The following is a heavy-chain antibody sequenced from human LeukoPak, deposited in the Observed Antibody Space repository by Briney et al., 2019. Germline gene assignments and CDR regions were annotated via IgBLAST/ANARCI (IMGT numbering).Heavy chain of an antibody. CDR3: AKDGGYSYGYNYYCYMDV. J-gene: IGHJ6*03. CDR1: GFNVGDKY. D-gene: IGHD5-18*01. CDR2: LYSGGTT. Sequence: GGSLRLSCAASGFNVGDKYMSWVRQAPGKGLEWVAVLYSGGTTSYADSVKGRFTISRDNSKNTLYLQMNSLRAEDTAVYYCAKDGGYSYGYNYYCYMDVWGKGTTVTVSS. V-gene: IGHV3-66*02.